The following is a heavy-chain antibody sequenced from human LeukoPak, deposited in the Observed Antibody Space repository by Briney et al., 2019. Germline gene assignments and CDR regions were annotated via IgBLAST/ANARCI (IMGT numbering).Heavy chain of an antibody. CDR1: GFTFSIYA. J-gene: IGHJ4*02. Sequence: PGGSLRLSXAASGFTFSIYAMSWVRQAPGKGLQWVSSITSSGDGTYYADSVKGRFTISRDNSENMLYLQMDSLRVEDTAVYFCAKDRPNYYGSNGHYYRRDGGYWGQGTLVTVSS. D-gene: IGHD3-22*01. CDR2: ITSSGDGT. CDR3: AKDRPNYYGSNGHYYRRDGGY. V-gene: IGHV3-23*01.